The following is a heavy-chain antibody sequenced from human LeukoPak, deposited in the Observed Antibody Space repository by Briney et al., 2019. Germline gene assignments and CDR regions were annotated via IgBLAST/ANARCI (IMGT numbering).Heavy chain of an antibody. CDR1: GGSITSYY. V-gene: IGHV4-4*07. CDR3: AREFSGTSIAARVFDS. Sequence: PSETLSLTCTVSGGSITSYYWSYIRQPAGKGLEWIGRIHTSGSTNYNPSLKSRVTTSVDTSKNQFSLKLSSVTAADTAIYYCAREFSGTSIAARVFDSWGQGTLVTVSS. J-gene: IGHJ4*02. D-gene: IGHD6-6*01. CDR2: IHTSGST.